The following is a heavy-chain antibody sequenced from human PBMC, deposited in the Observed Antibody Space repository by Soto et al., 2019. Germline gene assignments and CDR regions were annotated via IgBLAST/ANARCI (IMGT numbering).Heavy chain of an antibody. Sequence: EVQLVESGGGLVQPGGSLRLSCAAAGFTISDYYMDWVRQAPGMGLEWVARSRNKVNSYTTEYAASVKSRVTISRGGSENSVYLLMNTLKTEDTDVYYCARGGRTDWRYFDSRGEGTLVTVSS. D-gene: IGHD1-1*01. CDR2: SRNKVNSYTT. J-gene: IGHJ4*02. CDR1: GFTISDYY. V-gene: IGHV3-72*01. CDR3: ARGGRTDWRYFDS.